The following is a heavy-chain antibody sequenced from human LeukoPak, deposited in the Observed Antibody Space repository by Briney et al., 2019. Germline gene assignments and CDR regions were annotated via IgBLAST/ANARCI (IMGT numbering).Heavy chain of an antibody. D-gene: IGHD3-22*01. CDR3: VQYYYDSSGYYHFDY. J-gene: IGHJ4*02. V-gene: IGHV3-23*01. CDR2: ISGSGGST. Sequence: GGSLRLSCAAPGFTFSSYAMSWVRQAPGKGLEWVSAISGSGGSTYYADSVKGRFTTSRDNSKNTLYLQVNSLRAEDTAVYYCVQYYYDSSGYYHFDYWGQGTLVTVSS. CDR1: GFTFSSYA.